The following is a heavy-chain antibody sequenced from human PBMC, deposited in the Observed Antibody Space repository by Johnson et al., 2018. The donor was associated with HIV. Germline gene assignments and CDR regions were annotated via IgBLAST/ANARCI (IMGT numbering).Heavy chain of an antibody. CDR2: ISWNSDDI. D-gene: IGHD6-19*01. J-gene: IGHJ3*02. CDR3: VSSAQWSGWPPGAFDI. Sequence: VQLVESGGALVQPGRSLRLSCVASGFTFEDYAMYWVRQAPGKGLEWVSGISWNSDDIDYADSVKGRFTISRDNAKNSLYLQMNTLRPEDTAVYYCVSSAQWSGWPPGAFDIWGQGTMVTVSS. CDR1: GFTFEDYA. V-gene: IGHV3-9*01.